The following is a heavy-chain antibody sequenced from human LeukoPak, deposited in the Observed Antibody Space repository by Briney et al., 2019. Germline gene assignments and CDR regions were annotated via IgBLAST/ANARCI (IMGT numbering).Heavy chain of an antibody. V-gene: IGHV3-48*03. CDR2: ISATGGTI. J-gene: IGHJ5*02. D-gene: IGHD1-26*01. CDR1: GFTFSSNG. CDR3: ARSVSGYDH. Sequence: PGGSLRLSCAASGFTFSSNGMNWVRQAPGKGLEWVSYISATGGTIYYADSVKGRFTISRDNAKNSLYLQMNSLRAEDTAVYYCARSVSGYDHWGQGTLVTVSS.